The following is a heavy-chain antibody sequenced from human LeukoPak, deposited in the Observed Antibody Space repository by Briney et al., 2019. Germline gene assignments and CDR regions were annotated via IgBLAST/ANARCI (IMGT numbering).Heavy chain of an antibody. CDR2: ISSSGSTI. V-gene: IGHV3-48*03. CDR1: GFTFSSYE. Sequence: GGSLRLSCAASGFTFSSYEMNWVRQAPGKGLEWVSYISSSGSTIYYADSVKGRFTISRDNAKNSLYLQMNSLRAEDTAVYYCARGTQWELRLYYYYYMDVWGKGTTVTISS. D-gene: IGHD1-26*01. CDR3: ARGTQWELRLYYYYYMDV. J-gene: IGHJ6*03.